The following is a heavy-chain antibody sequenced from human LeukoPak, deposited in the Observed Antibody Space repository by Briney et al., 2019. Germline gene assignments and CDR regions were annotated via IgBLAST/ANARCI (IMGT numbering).Heavy chain of an antibody. CDR3: ARDLAVAGNYYFDY. V-gene: IGHV2-70*04. D-gene: IGHD6-19*01. Sequence: SGPALVKPTQTLTLTCTFSWLSLSTSGMRVSWIRQPPGKALEWLARIDWDDDKFYSTSLKTRLTISKDTSKNQVVLTMTNMDPVDTATYYCARDLAVAGNYYFDYGGQGTLVTVSS. CDR1: WLSLSTSGMR. J-gene: IGHJ4*02. CDR2: IDWDDDK.